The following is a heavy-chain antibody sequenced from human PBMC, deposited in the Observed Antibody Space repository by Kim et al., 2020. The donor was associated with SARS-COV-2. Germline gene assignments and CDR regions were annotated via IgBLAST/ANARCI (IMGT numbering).Heavy chain of an antibody. CDR1: GFTFSSYA. V-gene: IGHV3-23*01. CDR2: ISGSGGST. D-gene: IGHD1-1*01. J-gene: IGHJ6*03. CDR3: AKYTFARYYYYYMDV. Sequence: GGSLRLSCAASGFTFSSYAMRWVRQAPGKGLEWVSAISGSGGSTYYADSVKGRFTISRDNSKNTLYLQMNSLRAEDTAVYYCAKYTFARYYYYYMDVWGKGTTVNVSS.